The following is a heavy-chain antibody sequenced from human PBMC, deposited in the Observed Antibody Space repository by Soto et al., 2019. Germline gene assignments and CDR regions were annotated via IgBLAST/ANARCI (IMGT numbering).Heavy chain of an antibody. D-gene: IGHD6-19*01. V-gene: IGHV4-4*02. CDR3: ARAPVAGKKGLDY. J-gene: IGHJ4*02. Sequence: PSETLSLTCAVSGGSISSSNWWSWVRQPPGKGLEWIGEIYHSGSTNYNPSLKSRVTISVDKSKNQFSLKLSSVTAADTAVYYCARAPVAGKKGLDYWGQGTLVTVSS. CDR1: GGSISSSNW. CDR2: IYHSGST.